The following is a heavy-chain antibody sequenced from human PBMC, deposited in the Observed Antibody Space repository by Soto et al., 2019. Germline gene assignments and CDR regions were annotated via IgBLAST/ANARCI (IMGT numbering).Heavy chain of an antibody. Sequence: GGSLRLSCAASGFTFSNAWMSWVRQAPGKGLEWVGRIKSKTDGGTTDYAAPVKGRFTISRDDSKNTLYLQMNSLKTEDTAVYYCTTGVESAAGVFDYWGQGTLVTVSS. CDR2: IKSKTDGGTT. J-gene: IGHJ4*02. D-gene: IGHD6-13*01. CDR3: TTGVESAAGVFDY. V-gene: IGHV3-15*01. CDR1: GFTFSNAW.